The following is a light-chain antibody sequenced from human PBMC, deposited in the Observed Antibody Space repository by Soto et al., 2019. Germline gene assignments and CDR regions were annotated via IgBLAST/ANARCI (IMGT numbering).Light chain of an antibody. Sequence: IQLTQSPSSLSASVGYRVTITCRASQSVSDWLAWYQQKKGKAPKLLIFDASSLETGVPSRFSGSGYGTEFNLTISSLQTDDFATYFCQHYHSYPWTFGQGTKVDIK. CDR2: DAS. CDR3: QHYHSYPWT. CDR1: QSVSDW. J-gene: IGKJ1*01. V-gene: IGKV1-5*01.